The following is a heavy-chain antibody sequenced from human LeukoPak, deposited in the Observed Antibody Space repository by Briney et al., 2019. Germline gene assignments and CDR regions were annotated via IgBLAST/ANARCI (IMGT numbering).Heavy chain of an antibody. CDR2: IGTAGDT. CDR1: GFTFSSYD. CDR3: ARGPSYYYDSSGYAFDI. J-gene: IGHJ3*02. D-gene: IGHD3-22*01. V-gene: IGHV3-13*01. Sequence: GGSLRLSCAASGFTFSSYDMHWVRQATGNGLEWVSAIGTAGDTYYPGSVKGRFTISRENAKNSLYLQMNSLRAGDTAVYYCARGPSYYYDSSGYAFDIWGQGTMVTVSS.